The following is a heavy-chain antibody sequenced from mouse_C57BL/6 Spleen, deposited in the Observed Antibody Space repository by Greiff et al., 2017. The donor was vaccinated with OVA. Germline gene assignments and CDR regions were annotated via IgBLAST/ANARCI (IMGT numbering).Heavy chain of an antibody. CDR2: IWRGGST. D-gene: IGHD1-1*01. CDR1: GFSLTSYG. Sequence: VKLMESGPGLVQPSQSLSITCTVSGFSLTSYGVHWVRQSPGKGLEWLGVIWRGGSTDYNAAFMSRLSITKDNSKSQVFFKMNSLQADDTAIYYCAKSTTVVGPYAMDYWGQGTSVTVSS. CDR3: AKSTTVVGPYAMDY. J-gene: IGHJ4*01. V-gene: IGHV2-5*01.